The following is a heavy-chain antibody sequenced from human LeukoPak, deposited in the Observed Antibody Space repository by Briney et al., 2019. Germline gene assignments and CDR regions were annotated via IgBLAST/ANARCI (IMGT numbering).Heavy chain of an antibody. CDR2: IGASGSTT. D-gene: IGHD2-21*02. CDR3: ARASYCGGDCYSGNFDY. V-gene: IGHV3-48*03. Sequence: GGSLRLSCAASGFTFSNFEMTWVRQAPGMGLEWVSYIGASGSTTNYADSVKGRFTISRDNAKNSLYLQLNSLRAEDTAVYYCARASYCGGDCYSGNFDYWGQGTLVTVSS. CDR1: GFTFSNFE. J-gene: IGHJ4*02.